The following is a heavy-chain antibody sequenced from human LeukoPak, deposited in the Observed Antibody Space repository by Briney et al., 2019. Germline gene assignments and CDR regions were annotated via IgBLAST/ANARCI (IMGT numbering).Heavy chain of an antibody. CDR3: ARAGEYYDILTGYYTLGGNYFDY. CDR2: ISAYNGNT. CDR1: GYTFTSYG. J-gene: IGHJ4*02. Sequence: ASVKVSCKASGYTFTSYGISWVRQAPGQGLEWMGWISAYNGNTNYAQKLQGRVTMTTDTSTSTAYMELRSLRSDDTAVYYCARAGEYYDILTGYYTLGGNYFDYWGQGTLVTVSS. D-gene: IGHD3-9*01. V-gene: IGHV1-18*01.